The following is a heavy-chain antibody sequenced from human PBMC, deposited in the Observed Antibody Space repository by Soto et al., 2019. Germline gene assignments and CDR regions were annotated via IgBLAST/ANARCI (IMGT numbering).Heavy chain of an antibody. V-gene: IGHV4-39*01. CDR1: GGSISSSSYY. D-gene: IGHD1-26*01. CDR3: ATLKSGSYYSEMNWFDP. Sequence: SETLSLTCTVSGGSISSSSYYWGWIRQPPGKGLEWIGSIYYSGSTYYNPSLKSRVTISVDTSKNQFSLKLSSVTAADTAVYYCATLKSGSYYSEMNWFDPWGQGTLVTVSS. CDR2: IYYSGST. J-gene: IGHJ5*02.